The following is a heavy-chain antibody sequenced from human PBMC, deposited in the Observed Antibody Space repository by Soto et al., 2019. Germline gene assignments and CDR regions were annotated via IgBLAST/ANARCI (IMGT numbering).Heavy chain of an antibody. CDR3: AREAGDYVWGSYRPLDY. CDR2: IYYSGST. V-gene: IGHV4-59*01. CDR1: GGSISSYY. Sequence: SETLSLTCTVSGGSISSYYWSWIRQPPGKGLEWIGYIYYSGSTNYNPSLKSRVTISVDTSKNQFSLKLSSVTAADTAVYYCAREAGDYVWGSYRPLDYWGQGTLVTVSS. D-gene: IGHD3-16*02. J-gene: IGHJ4*02.